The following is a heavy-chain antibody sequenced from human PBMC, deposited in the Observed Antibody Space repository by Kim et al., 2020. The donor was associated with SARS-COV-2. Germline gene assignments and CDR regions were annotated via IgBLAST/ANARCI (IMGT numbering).Heavy chain of an antibody. V-gene: IGHV3-9*01. Sequence: ESVRCRFTSSRDNAKNSLYLQMNSLRAEDTALYYCAKGLKYSSSWYYFDYWGQGTLVTVSS. D-gene: IGHD6-13*01. CDR3: AKGLKYSSSWYYFDY. J-gene: IGHJ4*02.